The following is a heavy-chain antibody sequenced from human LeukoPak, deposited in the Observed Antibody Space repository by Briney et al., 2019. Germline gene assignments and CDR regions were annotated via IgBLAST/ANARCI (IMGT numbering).Heavy chain of an antibody. Sequence: ASVKVSCKASGGTFSSYAISWVRQAPGQGLEWMGWINPNSGGTNYAQKFQGRVTMTRDTSISTAYMELSRLRSDDTAVYYCAREVSNPADYWGQGTLVTVSS. D-gene: IGHD2-8*01. CDR3: AREVSNPADY. J-gene: IGHJ4*02. CDR2: INPNSGGT. V-gene: IGHV1-2*02. CDR1: GGTFSSYA.